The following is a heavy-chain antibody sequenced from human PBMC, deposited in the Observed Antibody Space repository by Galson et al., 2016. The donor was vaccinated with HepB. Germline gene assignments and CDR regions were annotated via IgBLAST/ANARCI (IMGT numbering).Heavy chain of an antibody. V-gene: IGHV3-53*01. CDR3: ANIGAFNI. Sequence: SLRLSCAASGFTVSYNYITWVRQPPGKGLEWVSLIYSAGETYYADSVKGRFTISRDHSKNTVYLQMNSLRADDTAMYYCANIGAFNIWGQGTMVTVSS. CDR2: IYSAGET. CDR1: GFTVSYNY. J-gene: IGHJ3*02.